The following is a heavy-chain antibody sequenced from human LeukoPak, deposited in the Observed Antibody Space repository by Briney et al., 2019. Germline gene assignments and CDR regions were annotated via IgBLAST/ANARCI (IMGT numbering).Heavy chain of an antibody. CDR1: GYTFTSYY. Sequence: ASVKVSCTASGYTFTSYYMHWVRQAPGQGLEWMGIINPSGGSTSYAQKFQGRVTMTRDTSTSTVYMELSSLRSEDTAVYYCARDGPGYCGGDCPPGDYWGQGTLVTVSS. CDR2: INPSGGST. CDR3: ARDGPGYCGGDCPPGDY. J-gene: IGHJ4*02. V-gene: IGHV1-46*01. D-gene: IGHD2-21*02.